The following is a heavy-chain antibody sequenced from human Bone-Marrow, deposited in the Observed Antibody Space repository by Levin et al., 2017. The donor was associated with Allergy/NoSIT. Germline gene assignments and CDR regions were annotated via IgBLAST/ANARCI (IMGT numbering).Heavy chain of an antibody. V-gene: IGHV3-30*18. CDR3: AKGSSTSWYFDS. Sequence: GGSLRLSCAASGFTFSSYAMHRVRQGPGKGLEWVAVVSMDGNKKHFADSVKGRFTISRDNSKNTLSLQMNSLRPEDTSVYYCAKGSSTSWYFDSWGQGTLVTVSS. D-gene: IGHD2-2*01. CDR2: VSMDGNKK. CDR1: GFTFSSYA. J-gene: IGHJ4*02.